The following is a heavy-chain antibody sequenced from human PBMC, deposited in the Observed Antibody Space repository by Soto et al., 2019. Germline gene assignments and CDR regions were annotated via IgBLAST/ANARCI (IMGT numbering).Heavy chain of an antibody. CDR2: LYSSGKT. Sequence: PSETLSLTCTVSGGSVRSSGYYWAWIRQPPGKGLEWIGSLYSSGKTYRNPSLKSRVTMSDDTSKNQLSLRLSSVTAADTAVYYCAKDPALYSSSPRILRYWGQGTLVTVSS. J-gene: IGHJ4*02. CDR1: GGSVRSSGYY. V-gene: IGHV4-39*02. CDR3: AKDPALYSSSPRILRY. D-gene: IGHD6-6*01.